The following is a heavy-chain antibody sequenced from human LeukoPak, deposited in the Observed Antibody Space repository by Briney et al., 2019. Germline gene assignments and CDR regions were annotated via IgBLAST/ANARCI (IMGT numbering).Heavy chain of an antibody. Sequence: SETLSLTCTVSGGSISTYYWNWIRQPAGKGLEWLGRIHSSGRTNYNPSLKSRVTMSVDTSKNQISLKLSSVTAADTALYYCARDQDYYYGMDVWGQGTTVTVSS. J-gene: IGHJ6*02. V-gene: IGHV4-4*07. CDR1: GGSISTYY. CDR3: ARDQDYYYGMDV. CDR2: IHSSGRT.